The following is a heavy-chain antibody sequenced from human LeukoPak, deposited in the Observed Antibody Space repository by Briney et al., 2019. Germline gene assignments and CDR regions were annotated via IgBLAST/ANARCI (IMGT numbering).Heavy chain of an antibody. J-gene: IGHJ5*02. V-gene: IGHV3-66*03. CDR1: GFTVSSNY. CDR3: ARDNGYCSSTSCYSWFDP. Sequence: GGSLRLSCAASGFTVSSNYMSWVRQAPGKGLEWVSVIYSCGSTYYADSVKGRFTISRDNSKNTLYLQMNSLRAEDTAVYYCARDNGYCSSTSCYSWFDPWGQGTLVTVSS. CDR2: IYSCGST. D-gene: IGHD2-2*03.